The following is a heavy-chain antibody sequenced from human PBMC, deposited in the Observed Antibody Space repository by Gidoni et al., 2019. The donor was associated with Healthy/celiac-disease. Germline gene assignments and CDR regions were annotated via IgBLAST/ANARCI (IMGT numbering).Heavy chain of an antibody. D-gene: IGHD2-2*02. CDR2: ISSSSSYI. CDR1: GFTFSSYS. V-gene: IGHV3-21*01. J-gene: IGHJ5*02. CDR3: ARAVVGYCSSTSCYTGWFDP. Sequence: EVQLVESGGGLVKPGGSLRLSCAASGFTFSSYSMHWVRQAPGKGLEWVSSISSSSSYIYYADSVKGRFTISRDNAKNSLYLQMNSLRAEDTAVYYCARAVVGYCSSTSCYTGWFDPWGQGTLVTVSS.